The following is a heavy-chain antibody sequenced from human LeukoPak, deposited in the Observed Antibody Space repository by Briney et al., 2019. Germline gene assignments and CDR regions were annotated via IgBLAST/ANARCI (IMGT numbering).Heavy chain of an antibody. CDR3: ARDLHGDYDYGMDV. CDR2: IYHSGST. V-gene: IGHV4-30-2*01. CDR1: GGSISSGGYY. J-gene: IGHJ6*02. D-gene: IGHD4-17*01. Sequence: PSQTLSLTCTVSGGSISSGGYYWSWIRQPPGKGLEWIGYIYHSGSTYYNPSLKSRVTISVDKSKNQFSLKLSSVTAADTAVYYCARDLHGDYDYGMDVWGQGTTVTVSS.